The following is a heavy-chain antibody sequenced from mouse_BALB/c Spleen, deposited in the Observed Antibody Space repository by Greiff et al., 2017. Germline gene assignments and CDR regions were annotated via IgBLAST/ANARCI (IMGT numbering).Heavy chain of an antibody. CDR1: GFTFSSYT. V-gene: IGHV5-12-2*01. J-gene: IGHJ4*01. CDR2: ISHGGGST. Sequence: EVQLVESGGGLVQPGGSLKLSCAASGFTFSSYTMSWVRQTPAKRLEWVAYISHGGGSTYYPDNVQGRFTISRDNATNTLYLQMSSLESEDTAMYDCGRRREGDAMDYWGQGTSVTVAA. CDR3: GRRREGDAMDY.